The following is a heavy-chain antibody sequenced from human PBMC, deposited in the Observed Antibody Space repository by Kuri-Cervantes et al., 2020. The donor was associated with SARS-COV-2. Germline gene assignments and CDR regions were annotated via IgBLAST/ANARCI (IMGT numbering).Heavy chain of an antibody. D-gene: IGHD3-3*01. CDR3: ARDQLSFTIFGVVITYFDY. J-gene: IGHJ4*02. CDR2: HDTEDDEI. Sequence: ASVKVSCKVSGYSFSELSIHWVRQAPGKGLEWMGGHDTEDDEIIYAQKLQGRVTMTTDTSTSTAYMELRSLRSDDTAVYYCARDQLSFTIFGVVITYFDYWGQGTLVTVSS. CDR1: GYSFSELS. V-gene: IGHV1-24*01.